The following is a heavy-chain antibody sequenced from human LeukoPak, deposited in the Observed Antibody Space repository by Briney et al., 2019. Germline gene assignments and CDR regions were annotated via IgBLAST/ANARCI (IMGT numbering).Heavy chain of an antibody. CDR1: GFTFSSYA. V-gene: IGHV3-30*01. CDR2: ISYDGSNK. Sequence: GGSLRLSCAASGFTFSSYAMHWVRQAPGKGLEWVAVISYDGSNKYYEDSVKGRFTISRDNSKNTLYLQMNSLRAEDTAVYYCAREYYYDSSGYSSPVDYWGQGTLVTVSS. D-gene: IGHD3-22*01. CDR3: AREYYYDSSGYSSPVDY. J-gene: IGHJ4*02.